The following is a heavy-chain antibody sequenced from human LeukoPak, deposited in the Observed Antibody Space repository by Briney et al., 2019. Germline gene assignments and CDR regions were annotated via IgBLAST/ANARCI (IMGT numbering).Heavy chain of an antibody. CDR1: GFTLSNYG. Sequence: GGSLRLSCTASGFTLSNYGMHWVRQAPGEGLEWLALIRNDGYRKHYADSVEGRFTISRDIFKNTLYLQMNNLRPEDTAVYYCAKDVSGQAYWGQGTLLTVSS. V-gene: IGHV3-30*02. CDR2: IRNDGYRK. J-gene: IGHJ4*02. D-gene: IGHD3-3*01. CDR3: AKDVSGQAY.